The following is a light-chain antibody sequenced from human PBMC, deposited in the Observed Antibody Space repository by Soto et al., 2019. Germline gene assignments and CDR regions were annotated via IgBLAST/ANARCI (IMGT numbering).Light chain of an antibody. CDR1: QCVSSSY. Sequence: EIVLTQSPGTLSLSPGERATLSCRASQCVSSSYLAWYQQKPGQAPRLLIYGASSRGTGIPDRFSGSGSGTDFTLTISRLEPEDFAVYYCQQYGSSPQTFGQGTKVEIK. V-gene: IGKV3-20*01. CDR3: QQYGSSPQT. CDR2: GAS. J-gene: IGKJ1*01.